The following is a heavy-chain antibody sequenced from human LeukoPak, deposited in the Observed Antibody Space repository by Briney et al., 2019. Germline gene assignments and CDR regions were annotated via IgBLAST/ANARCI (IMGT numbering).Heavy chain of an antibody. Sequence: GGSLRLSCAASGFTLSSYEMNWVRQAPGKGLEWVSYISSSGSTIYYADSVKGRFTISRDNAKNSLYLQMNSLRAEDTAVYYCAREKVAGTFYYYYGMDVWGQGTTVTVSS. CDR1: GFTLSSYE. CDR2: ISSSGSTI. J-gene: IGHJ6*02. CDR3: AREKVAGTFYYYYGMDV. V-gene: IGHV3-48*03. D-gene: IGHD6-19*01.